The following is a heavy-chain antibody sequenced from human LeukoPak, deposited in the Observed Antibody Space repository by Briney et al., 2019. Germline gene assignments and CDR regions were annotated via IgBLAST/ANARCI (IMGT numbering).Heavy chain of an antibody. J-gene: IGHJ4*02. D-gene: IGHD3-22*01. Sequence: ETLSLTCTVSGGSISSSSFYWGWIRQPPGKGLEWVSSISSSSTYIYYSDSVKGRFTISRDNAKNSLYLQMNSLRAEDTAVYYCARDHVPNYYDSSGYYGDWGQGTLVTVSS. CDR2: ISSSSTYI. V-gene: IGHV3-21*01. CDR1: GGSISSSS. CDR3: ARDHVPNYYDSSGYYGD.